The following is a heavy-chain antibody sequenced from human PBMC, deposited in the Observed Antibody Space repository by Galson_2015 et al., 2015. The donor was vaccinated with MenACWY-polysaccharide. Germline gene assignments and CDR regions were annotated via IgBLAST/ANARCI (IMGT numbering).Heavy chain of an antibody. CDR3: AGDPKQKVTTVPTGRLDY. D-gene: IGHD4-17*01. CDR1: GYTFTSYA. Sequence: SVKVSCKASGYTFTSYAMNWVRQAPGQGLEWMGWINTNTGNPTYAQGFTGRVVFSLDTSVSTAYLQISSLKAEDTAVYYCAGDPKQKVTTVPTGRLDYWGQGTLVTVSS. CDR2: INTNTGNP. J-gene: IGHJ4*02. V-gene: IGHV7-4-1*02.